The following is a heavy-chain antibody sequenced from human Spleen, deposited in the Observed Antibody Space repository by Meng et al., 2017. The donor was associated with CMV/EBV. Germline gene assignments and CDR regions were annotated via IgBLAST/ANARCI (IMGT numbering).Heavy chain of an antibody. CDR2: VRDDGSNK. CDR1: GFTLSTDG. D-gene: IGHD6-6*01. J-gene: IGHJ3*02. Sequence: GESLKFSCAPSGFTLSTDGMNGVRQDPGKGLVWVAFVRDDGSNKYYADSVRGRFTVSRDNAKNTLYLKMNSVRSEDTALYYCAKGDAARPRGGFDIWGQGTMVTVSS. CDR3: AKGDAARPRGGFDI. V-gene: IGHV3-30*02.